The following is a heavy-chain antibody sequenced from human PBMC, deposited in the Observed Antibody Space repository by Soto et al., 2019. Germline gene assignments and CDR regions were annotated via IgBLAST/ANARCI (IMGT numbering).Heavy chain of an antibody. CDR2: IYYSGST. J-gene: IGHJ4*02. CDR3: ARGGDILTGYREVDY. D-gene: IGHD3-9*01. CDR1: GGSISSHY. V-gene: IGHV4-59*11. Sequence: SETLSLTCTVSGGSISSHYWSWIRQPPGKGLEWIGYIYYSGSTNYNPSLKSRVTISVDTSKNQFSLKLSSVTAADTAVYYCARGGDILTGYREVDYWGQGTLVTVSS.